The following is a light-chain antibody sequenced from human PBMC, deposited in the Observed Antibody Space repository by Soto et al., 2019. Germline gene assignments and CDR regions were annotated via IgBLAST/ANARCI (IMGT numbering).Light chain of an antibody. CDR2: GAS. J-gene: IGKJ2*01. V-gene: IGKV3-20*01. Sequence: DIVLTQSPGTLSLSPGERATLSCRASQSVSSSFLAWYQQKPGQAPRLLIYGASSRATGVPDRFSGSGSGTDFNLTVARLEPEDFAVYYCQQYGSSPLYTFGQGTKLEIK. CDR1: QSVSSSF. CDR3: QQYGSSPLYT.